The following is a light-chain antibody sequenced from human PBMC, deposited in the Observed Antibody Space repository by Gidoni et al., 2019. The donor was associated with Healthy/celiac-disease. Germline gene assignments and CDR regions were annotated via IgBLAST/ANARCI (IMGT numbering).Light chain of an antibody. Sequence: EIVITQSPATLSVSPGERPTLSCRASQSVSSNLAWYQQKPGQAPRLLIYGASTRATGIPARFSGSGSGTEFTLTISSLQSEDFAVYYCQQYNNWPLTFGQGTRLEIK. CDR1: QSVSSN. J-gene: IGKJ5*01. CDR2: GAS. V-gene: IGKV3-15*01. CDR3: QQYNNWPLT.